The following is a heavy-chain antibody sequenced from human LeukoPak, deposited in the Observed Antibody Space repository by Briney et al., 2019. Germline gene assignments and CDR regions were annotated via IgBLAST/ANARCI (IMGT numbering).Heavy chain of an antibody. CDR2: MNPNSGNT. V-gene: IGHV1-8*01. Sequence: ASVKVSCKASGYTFTSYDINWVRQATGQGLEWMGWMNPNSGNTGYAQKFQGRVTMTRNTSISTAYMELSSLRFEDPAVYYCATVNYYDSSGHDYWGQGTLVTVSS. J-gene: IGHJ4*02. D-gene: IGHD3-22*01. CDR1: GYTFTSYD. CDR3: ATVNYYDSSGHDY.